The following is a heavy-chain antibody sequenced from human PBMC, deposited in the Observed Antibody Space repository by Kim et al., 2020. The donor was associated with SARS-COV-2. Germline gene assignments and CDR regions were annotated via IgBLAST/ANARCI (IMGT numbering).Heavy chain of an antibody. Sequence: GGSLRLSCTASGFSFSDYAMSWVRQAPGKGLEWVSAIRGSGSSAYYADSVKGRFTISRDNSKNTLYLQMNNLRVEDTAIYYCAKALLYGSGSVDYWGQGTLVTVSS. CDR3: AKALLYGSGSVDY. D-gene: IGHD3-10*01. CDR2: IRGSGSSA. J-gene: IGHJ4*02. CDR1: GFSFSDYA. V-gene: IGHV3-23*01.